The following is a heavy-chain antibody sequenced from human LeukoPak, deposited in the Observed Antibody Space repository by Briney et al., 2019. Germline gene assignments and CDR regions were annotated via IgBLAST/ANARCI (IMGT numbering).Heavy chain of an antibody. Sequence: ASVKVSCKASGYTFTSYYMHWVRQAPGQGLEWMGIITPSGDSTNYAQKFQGRVTMTRDTSTSTVYMELSSLRSEDTAVYYCAREGFHGRELFPTFDYWGQGTLVTVSS. J-gene: IGHJ4*02. CDR1: GYTFTSYY. V-gene: IGHV1-46*01. CDR2: ITPSGDST. CDR3: AREGFHGRELFPTFDY. D-gene: IGHD3-10*01.